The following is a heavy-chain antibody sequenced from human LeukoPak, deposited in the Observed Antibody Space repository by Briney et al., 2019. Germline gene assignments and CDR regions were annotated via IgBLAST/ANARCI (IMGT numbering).Heavy chain of an antibody. CDR3: AKGDNNILTGYYNSFDS. V-gene: IGHV3-23*01. D-gene: IGHD3-9*01. CDR1: GFTFSSYA. J-gene: IGHJ4*02. Sequence: QSGGSLRLSCAASGFTFSSYAMSWIRQAPGKGLEWVSTISGSAISTYYADSVKGRFTISRDNSRNTLYLQMNSLRAEDTALFYCAKGDNNILTGYYNSFDSWGQGTLVTVSS. CDR2: ISGSAIST.